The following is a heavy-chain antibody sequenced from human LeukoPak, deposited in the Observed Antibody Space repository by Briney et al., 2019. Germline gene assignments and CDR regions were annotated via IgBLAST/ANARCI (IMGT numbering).Heavy chain of an antibody. CDR1: GITFSYYS. V-gene: IGHV3-48*04. CDR2: ISSTGNTI. CDR3: ATDRGGGVGARGY. D-gene: IGHD1-26*01. J-gene: IGHJ4*02. Sequence: GGSLSLSCAVSGITFSYYSMNWVSQAPGKGLEWVSYISSTGNTIYYADSLKGRFTISRDSAKSLLYLQMNSLRVEDTAVYYCATDRGGGVGARGYWGQGTLVTVSS.